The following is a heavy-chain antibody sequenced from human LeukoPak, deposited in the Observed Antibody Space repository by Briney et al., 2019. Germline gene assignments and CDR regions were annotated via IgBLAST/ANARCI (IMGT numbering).Heavy chain of an antibody. Sequence: GGSPRLSCAASGFTFCNYWMSWVRPAPGVGLEWVANIRQDGGEKNEENTVKGRFTISRDNAKNLLYLQMNNLRAEDTAVYYCTRYCSIRCPEYYFDYWGQRALGTVSS. CDR1: GFTFCNYW. V-gene: IGHV3-7*01. CDR3: TRYCSIRCPEYYFDY. CDR2: IRQDGGEK. D-gene: IGHD2-2*01. J-gene: IGHJ4*02.